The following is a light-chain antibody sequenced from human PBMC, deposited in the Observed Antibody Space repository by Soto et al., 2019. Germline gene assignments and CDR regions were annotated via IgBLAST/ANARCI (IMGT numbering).Light chain of an antibody. V-gene: IGKV1-5*01. CDR2: DAS. CDR3: QQDNSYHT. J-gene: IGKJ2*01. CDR1: QSISSW. Sequence: DIQMTQSPSTLSASVGDRVTITCRASQSISSWLAWYQQKPGKAPKLLIYDASSLESGVPSRFSGSGSGTEFTLTISSMQHDDFATYYCQQDNSYHTFGQGTKLEIK.